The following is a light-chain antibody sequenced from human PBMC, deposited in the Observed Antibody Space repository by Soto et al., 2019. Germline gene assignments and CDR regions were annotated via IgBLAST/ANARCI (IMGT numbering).Light chain of an antibody. CDR2: DAS. Sequence: EIQMTHSLYPLSPSVGDKVTITCLASQSISNYLEWYQQKPGKAPKLLIYDASNRATGIPARFSGSGSGTDFTFTISRLQPEDIAIYYCQQYNNTPLTFGPGTKVDIK. V-gene: IGKV1-33*01. CDR3: QQYNNTPLT. CDR1: QSISNY. J-gene: IGKJ3*01.